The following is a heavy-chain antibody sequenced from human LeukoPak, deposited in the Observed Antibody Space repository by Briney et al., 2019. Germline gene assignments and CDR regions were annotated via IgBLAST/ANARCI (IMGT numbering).Heavy chain of an antibody. D-gene: IGHD5-18*01. J-gene: IGHJ2*01. CDR2: IKQDGSEK. V-gene: IGHV3-7*04. CDR3: AKDTASSWWYFDL. Sequence: GGSLRLSCAASGFTFSSYWMSWVRQAPGKGLEWVANIKQDGSEKYYVDSVKGRFTISRDNAKNSLYLQMNSLRAEDTAVYYCAKDTASSWWYFDLWGRGTLVTVSS. CDR1: GFTFSSYW.